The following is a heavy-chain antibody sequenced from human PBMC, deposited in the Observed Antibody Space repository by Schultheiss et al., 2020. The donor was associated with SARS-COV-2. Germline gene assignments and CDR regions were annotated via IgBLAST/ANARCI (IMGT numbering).Heavy chain of an antibody. CDR2: ISAYNGNT. CDR1: GYTFTSYA. J-gene: IGHJ5*02. CDR3: ARDIAARVAGSLPAWFDP. Sequence: ASVKVSCKASGYTFTSYAMNWVRQAPGQGLEWMGWISAYNGNTNYAQKFQGRVTMTRDTSISTAYMELNSLTSDDTAVYYCARDIAARVAGSLPAWFDPWGQGTLVTVSS. D-gene: IGHD6-19*01. V-gene: IGHV1-2*02.